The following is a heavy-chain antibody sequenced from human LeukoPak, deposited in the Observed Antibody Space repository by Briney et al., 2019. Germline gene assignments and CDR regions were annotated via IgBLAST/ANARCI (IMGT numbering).Heavy chain of an antibody. CDR2: INPNSGGT. D-gene: IGHD3-3*01. V-gene: IGHV1-2*02. CDR1: GYTFTGYY. J-gene: IGHJ4*02. CDR3: ARDGGDDSDFWSGYYRD. Sequence: ASVKVSCKASGYTFTGYYLHWVRQAPGQGLEWMGWINPNSGGTNYAQKFQGRVTMTRDTSISTAYMELSRLRSDDTAVYYRARDGGDDSDFWSGYYRDWGQGTLVTVSS.